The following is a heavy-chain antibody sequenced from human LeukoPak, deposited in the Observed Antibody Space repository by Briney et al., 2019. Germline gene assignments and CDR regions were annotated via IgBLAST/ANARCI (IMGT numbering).Heavy chain of an antibody. V-gene: IGHV3-11*01. CDR1: GFTFSDYY. CDR3: IRDFRSADL. J-gene: IGHJ5*02. Sequence: GGSLRLSCAASGFTFSDYYMSWIRQAPGKGLEWVSYISSSGSTIYYADSVKGRFTISRDNAKSTVYLEMNSLSVEDTATYYCIRDFRSADLWGQGTLVTVTS. CDR2: ISSSGSTI.